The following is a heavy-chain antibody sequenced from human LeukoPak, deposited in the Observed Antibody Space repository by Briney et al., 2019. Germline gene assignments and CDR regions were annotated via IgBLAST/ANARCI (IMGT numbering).Heavy chain of an antibody. CDR3: ARCSGGDCYRPLDF. Sequence: ASVKVSCKASGYTFTSYGISWVRQAPGQGLEWMGWISADNSNTNSAQKLQGRVTMTTDTSTSTAYMELRSLRSDDTAVYFCARCSGGDCYRPLDFWGQGTLVTVSS. CDR2: ISADNSNT. D-gene: IGHD2-21*01. CDR1: GYTFTSYG. V-gene: IGHV1-18*01. J-gene: IGHJ4*02.